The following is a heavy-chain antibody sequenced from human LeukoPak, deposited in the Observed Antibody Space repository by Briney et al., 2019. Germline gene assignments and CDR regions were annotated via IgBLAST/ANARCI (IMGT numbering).Heavy chain of an antibody. V-gene: IGHV4-30-2*01. Sequence: SQTLSLTCAVSGGSISSGGYSWSWIRQPPGKGLEWIGYIYHSGSTYYNPSLKDRVTMSVDKSKNQFSLNLSSVTAADTAVYYCAREGSTVSDFDYWGQGTLVTVSS. J-gene: IGHJ4*02. CDR3: AREGSTVSDFDY. CDR1: GGSISSGGYS. D-gene: IGHD4-17*01. CDR2: IYHSGST.